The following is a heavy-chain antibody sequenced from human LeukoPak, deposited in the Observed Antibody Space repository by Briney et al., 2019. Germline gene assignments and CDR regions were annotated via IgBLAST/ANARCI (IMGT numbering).Heavy chain of an antibody. CDR2: IDYDSSHI. D-gene: IGHD3-9*01. V-gene: IGHV3-21*01. J-gene: IGHJ4*02. CDR3: ARDPLRYLRVGHYDY. CDR1: GFIFSSYW. Sequence: GGSLRLSCAASGFIFSSYWMSWVRQAPGKGLEWVSSIDYDSSHIYYAASVRGRFTISRDNAGNSVYLQMNSLSVDDTAVYYCARDPLRYLRVGHYDYWGQGTLVAVSS.